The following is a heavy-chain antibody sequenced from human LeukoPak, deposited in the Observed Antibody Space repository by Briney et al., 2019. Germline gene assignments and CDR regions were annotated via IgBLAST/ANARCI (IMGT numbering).Heavy chain of an antibody. CDR1: GFIFSSYA. D-gene: IGHD4-17*01. CDR3: AKGYTVTTTLVDY. J-gene: IGHJ4*02. CDR2: ISGSGGSP. V-gene: IGHV3-23*01. Sequence: GGSLRLSCAASGFIFSSYAMNWVRQAPGKGLEWVSAISGSGGSPYHADSVKGRFTISRDNSKNTLFLQMNSLRAEDTAVYYCAKGYTVTTTLVDYWGQGTLVTVSS.